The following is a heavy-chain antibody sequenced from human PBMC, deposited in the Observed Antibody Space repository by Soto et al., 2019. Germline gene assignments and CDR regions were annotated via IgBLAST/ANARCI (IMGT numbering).Heavy chain of an antibody. J-gene: IGHJ4*02. CDR3: SRGRYGDY. CDR1: GYTFTSYG. Sequence: QVHLVQSGAEEKKPGASVKVSCKCSGYTFTSYGITWVRQAPGQGLEWMGWISAHNGNTDYAQKLQGRVTVTRDTSTSPAYMELRSLRSDDTAVDYCSRGRYGDYWGQGAMVTVSS. CDR2: ISAHNGNT. V-gene: IGHV1-18*01. D-gene: IGHD1-1*01.